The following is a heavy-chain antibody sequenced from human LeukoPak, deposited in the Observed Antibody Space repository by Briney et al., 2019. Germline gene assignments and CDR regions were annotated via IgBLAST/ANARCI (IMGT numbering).Heavy chain of an antibody. CDR2: ISYDGRNK. J-gene: IGHJ3*01. Sequence: GRSLRLFCAACVHIYNNQDTQWVRHAPATALEGGEGISYDGRNKYYADSVKGRFTISRDNSKNTLNLQMNSLRTEDTAVYYCAKPRDIDSWAFDVWGQGTMVTVS. CDR1: VHIYNNQD. CDR3: AKPRDIDSWAFDV. D-gene: IGHD2-15*01. V-gene: IGHV3-30*18.